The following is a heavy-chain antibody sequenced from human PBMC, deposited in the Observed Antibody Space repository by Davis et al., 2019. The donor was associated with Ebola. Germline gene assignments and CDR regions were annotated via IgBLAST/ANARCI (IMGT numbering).Heavy chain of an antibody. J-gene: IGHJ4*02. D-gene: IGHD2-15*01. CDR1: GYTFTGYY. V-gene: IGHV1-2*04. Sequence: ASVKVSCKASGYTFTGYYIHWVRQAPGQGLEWMGWINPNSGDTKYSQKFQGWVTMTRDTPISTAYMELNRLTSDDTAVYYCAGDRVCSGATCYAYFDFWGQGTLVTVSS. CDR2: INPNSGDT. CDR3: AGDRVCSGATCYAYFDF.